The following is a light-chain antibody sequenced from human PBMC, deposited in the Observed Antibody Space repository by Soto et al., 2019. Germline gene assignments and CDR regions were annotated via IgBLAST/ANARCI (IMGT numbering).Light chain of an antibody. Sequence: DIQMTQSPSTLSASVGDRVIITCRASQSINIWLAWYQQKPGKAPRLLIYKASNVESGVPSRFSGSGSGTEFTLTISSLQPDDFATYYCQQYTTYPLSFGGGTKVEIK. CDR1: QSINIW. CDR2: KAS. J-gene: IGKJ4*01. V-gene: IGKV1-5*03. CDR3: QQYTTYPLS.